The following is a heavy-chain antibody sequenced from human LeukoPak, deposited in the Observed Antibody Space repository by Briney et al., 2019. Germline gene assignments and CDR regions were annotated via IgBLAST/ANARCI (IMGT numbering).Heavy chain of an antibody. V-gene: IGHV3-7*01. Sequence: GGSLRLSCAASGFTFSRYWISWVRQAPGKGLEWVANIWDDGNGKGYMDSVKGRFAISRDNSKNSLYLQMNSLRVEDTAVYYCARDRLWSRDSSGSPQDVFDIWGQGTMVTVSS. CDR1: GFTFSRYW. J-gene: IGHJ3*02. D-gene: IGHD3-22*01. CDR3: ARDRLWSRDSSGSPQDVFDI. CDR2: IWDDGNGK.